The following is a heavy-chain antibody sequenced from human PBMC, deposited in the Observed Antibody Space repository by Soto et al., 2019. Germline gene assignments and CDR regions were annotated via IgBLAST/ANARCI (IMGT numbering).Heavy chain of an antibody. CDR3: ARGRAPADY. CDR2: ISAYNGNT. J-gene: IGHJ4*02. CDR1: GYTFSSYH. V-gene: IGHV1-18*01. Sequence: QIQLVQSGAEVKKPGASVKVSCKASGYTFSSYHITWVRQAPGQGLEWMGWISAYNGNTNYAQNLQGRVTMTTDPSTSTAYMELMSLRSDATALYYCARGRAPADYWGQGTLVTVSS.